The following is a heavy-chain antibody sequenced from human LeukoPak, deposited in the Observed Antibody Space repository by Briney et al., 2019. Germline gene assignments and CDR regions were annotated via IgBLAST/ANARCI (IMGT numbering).Heavy chain of an antibody. CDR2: LVIGSGNT. V-gene: IGHV3-48*01. CDR3: ARDYKYAFDN. J-gene: IGHJ4*02. Sequence: GGALRLSCAASGFTFCDYSMNWGGQAPGKGLEWMSYLVIGSGNTNYADSVKRRFTNSGDKANNSLYRQTNSLRVEATAVYYCARDYKYAFDNWGQGTLVTASS. D-gene: IGHD5-24*01. CDR1: GFTFCDYS.